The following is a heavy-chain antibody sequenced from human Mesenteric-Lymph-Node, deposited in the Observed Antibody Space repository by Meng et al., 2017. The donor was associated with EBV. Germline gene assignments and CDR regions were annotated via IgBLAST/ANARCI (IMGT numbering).Heavy chain of an antibody. D-gene: IGHD3-22*01. J-gene: IGHJ4*02. Sequence: LQMQEAGPGLVKPSGTLSFTCSVSGVSISSAYYYWGWIRQTPGKGLEWIGTMYFGGSTNYNPSLESRVTISKDRANNQFSLKLTSVTAADTAVYYCATDSSKGYYYFDYWGRGALVTVSS. CDR1: GVSISSAYYY. V-gene: IGHV4-39*07. CDR2: MYFGGST. CDR3: ATDSSKGYYYFDY.